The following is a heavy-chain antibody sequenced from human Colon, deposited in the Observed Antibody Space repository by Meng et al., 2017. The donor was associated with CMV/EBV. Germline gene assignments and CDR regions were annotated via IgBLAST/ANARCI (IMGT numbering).Heavy chain of an antibody. V-gene: IGHV3-74*03. CDR2: LNNDGTYM. CDR3: ARDKKLELRGYYYYGMDV. CDR1: GFTFSGYW. Sequence: GGSLRLSCAASGFTFSGYWMHWVRQAPGKGLVWVARLNNDGTYMTYADSVRGRFAISRDNAKNTVYLQMNSLTADDTAVYYCARDKKLELRGYYYYGMDVWGQGTTVTVSS. D-gene: IGHD1-7*01. J-gene: IGHJ6*02.